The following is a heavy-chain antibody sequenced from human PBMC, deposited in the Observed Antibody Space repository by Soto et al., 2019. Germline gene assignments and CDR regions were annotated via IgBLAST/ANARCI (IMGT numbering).Heavy chain of an antibody. D-gene: IGHD2-2*01. CDR3: ARVSCSSTSCFYYMDV. Sequence: EVQLVESGGGLVQPGGSLRLSCAASGFSFSSYWMHWVRQAPGKGLVWVSRINSDGRSTSYADFVKGRFTISRDNAKNTLYLQMNSLRAEDTAVYYCARVSCSSTSCFYYMDVWGKGTTVTVSS. V-gene: IGHV3-74*01. J-gene: IGHJ6*03. CDR1: GFSFSSYW. CDR2: INSDGRST.